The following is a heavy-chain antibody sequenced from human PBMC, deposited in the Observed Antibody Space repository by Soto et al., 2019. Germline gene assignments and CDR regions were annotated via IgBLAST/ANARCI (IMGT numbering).Heavy chain of an antibody. J-gene: IGHJ4*02. CDR1: GFTFSSYS. V-gene: IGHV3-21*01. CDR3: ARDGHYDILTGYSHPFDY. CDR2: ISSSSSYI. D-gene: IGHD3-9*01. Sequence: GGSLRLSCAASGFTFSSYSMNWVRQAPGKGLEWVSSISSSSSYIYYADSVKGRFTISRDNAKNSLYLQMNSLRAEDTTVYYCARDGHYDILTGYSHPFDYRGQGTLVTVSS.